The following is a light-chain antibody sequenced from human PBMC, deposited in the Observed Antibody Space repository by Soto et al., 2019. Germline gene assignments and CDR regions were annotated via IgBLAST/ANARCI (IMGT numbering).Light chain of an antibody. CDR2: DVN. J-gene: IGLJ1*01. Sequence: QSALTQPASVSGSPGQSITISCTGTSSDVGGYNYVSWYQQHPGKAPKLMIYDVNNRPSGVSNRFSGSKSGNTASLTISGLQAEDEADYYCSSYTSSSTVFGTGTKVTVL. CDR1: SSDVGGYNY. CDR3: SSYTSSSTV. V-gene: IGLV2-14*01.